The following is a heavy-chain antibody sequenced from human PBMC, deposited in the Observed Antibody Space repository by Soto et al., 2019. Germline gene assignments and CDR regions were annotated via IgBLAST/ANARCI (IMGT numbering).Heavy chain of an antibody. J-gene: IGHJ5*02. CDR2: IKPAGRDK. D-gene: IGHD2-15*01. CDR1: GFTFTSYW. CDR3: ARGGCCNA. Sequence: EVQLVESGGGLVQPGGSLRLSCAASGFTFTSYWMTWVRQAPGKGLEWVATIKPAGRDKNYVDSVKGRFRISRDRAKDTLSLQMNSLRAEDTAGYYCARGGCCNACGQGTLVTV. V-gene: IGHV3-7*01.